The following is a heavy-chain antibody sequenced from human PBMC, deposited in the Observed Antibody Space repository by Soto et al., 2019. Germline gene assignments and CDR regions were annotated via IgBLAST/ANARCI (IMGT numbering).Heavy chain of an antibody. V-gene: IGHV3-23*01. CDR2: ISGSGGST. CDR1: GFTFSSYA. J-gene: IGHJ5*02. Sequence: GSLRLSCAASGFTFSSYAMSWVRQAPGKGLEWVSAISGSGGSTYYADSVKGRFTISRDNSKNTLYLQMNSLRVEDTAVYYCAKDHALLKPPSPNWFDPWGQGTLVTVSS. D-gene: IGHD1-26*01. CDR3: AKDHALLKPPSPNWFDP.